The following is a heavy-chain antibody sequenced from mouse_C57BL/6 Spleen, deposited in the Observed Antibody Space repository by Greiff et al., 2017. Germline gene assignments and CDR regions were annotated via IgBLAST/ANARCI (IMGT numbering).Heavy chain of an antibody. CDR2: IDPSDSYT. Sequence: QVQLQQSGAELVKPGASVKLSCKASGYTFTSYWMQWVKQRPGQGLEWIGEIDPSDSYTNYNQKFKGKATLTVDTSSSTAYMQLSSLTSEDSAVYYCASYYGSSSMDYWGQGTSVTVSS. V-gene: IGHV1-50*01. D-gene: IGHD1-1*01. CDR3: ASYYGSSSMDY. CDR1: GYTFTSYW. J-gene: IGHJ4*01.